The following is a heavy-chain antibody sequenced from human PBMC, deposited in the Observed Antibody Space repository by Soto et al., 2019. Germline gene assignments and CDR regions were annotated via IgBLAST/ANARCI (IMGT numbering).Heavy chain of an antibody. D-gene: IGHD2-2*01. V-gene: IGHV1-69*06. CDR3: ASRRVVVPAAISGGYYYYGMDV. CDR1: GGTFSSYA. Sequence: SVKVSCKASGGTFSSYAISWVRQAPGQGLEWMGGIIPIFGTANYAQKFQGRVTITADKSTSTAYMELSSLRSEDTAVYYCASRRVVVPAAISGGYYYYGMDVWGQGTTVTVSS. CDR2: IIPIFGTA. J-gene: IGHJ6*02.